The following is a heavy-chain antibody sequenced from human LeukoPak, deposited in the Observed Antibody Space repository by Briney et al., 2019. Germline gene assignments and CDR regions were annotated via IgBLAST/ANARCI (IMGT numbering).Heavy chain of an antibody. CDR3: ASVYGSGRNNWFDP. J-gene: IGHJ5*02. Sequence: SETLSLTCAVYGGSFSGYYWSWNRQPPGKGLEWIGEINHSGSTNYNPSLKSRVTISVDTSKNQFSLKLSSVTAADTAVYYCASVYGSGRNNWFDPWGQGTLVTVSS. CDR2: INHSGST. CDR1: GGSFSGYY. D-gene: IGHD3-10*01. V-gene: IGHV4-34*01.